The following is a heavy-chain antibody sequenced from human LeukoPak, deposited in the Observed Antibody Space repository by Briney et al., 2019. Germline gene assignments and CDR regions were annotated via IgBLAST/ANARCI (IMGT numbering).Heavy chain of an antibody. J-gene: IGHJ3*02. CDR1: GGSISSGTYH. V-gene: IGHV4-39*01. Sequence: PSETLSLTCSVSGGSISSGTYHWGWIRQPPGTGLEWIGTIHYSGSTYYNPSLKSRVTISVDTSRTQFSLKLNSVTAADTAIYYCARQVSAVAAFDIWGQETMVTVSS. CDR3: ARQVSAVAAFDI. CDR2: IHYSGST. D-gene: IGHD6-19*01.